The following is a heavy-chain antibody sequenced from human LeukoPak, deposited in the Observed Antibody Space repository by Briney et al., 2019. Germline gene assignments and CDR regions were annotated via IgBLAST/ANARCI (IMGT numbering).Heavy chain of an antibody. D-gene: IGHD2-15*01. CDR2: ISYDGSNK. CDR3: AKDRAGSGFDY. J-gene: IGHJ4*02. V-gene: IGHV3-30*18. CDR1: GFTFSSYG. Sequence: GGSLRLSCAASGFTFSSYGMHWVRQAPGKGLEWVAVISYDGSNKYYADSVKGRFTISRDNSKNTLYLQMNSLRAEDTAVYYCAKDRAGSGFDYRGQGTLVTVSS.